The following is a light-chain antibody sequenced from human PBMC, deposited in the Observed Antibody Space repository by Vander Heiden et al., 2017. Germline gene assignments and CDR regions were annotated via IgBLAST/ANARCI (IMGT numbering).Light chain of an antibody. CDR2: GNS. CDR3: QYSDSRLSGPV. CDR1: SSNIGAGYD. J-gene: IGLJ2*01. V-gene: IGLV1-40*01. Sequence: QSVLTQPPSVSGAPGQRVTISCTGSSSNIGAGYDVHWYQQLPGTEPKLLSDGNSNRPSGVPDRFSCSKSGTSESLDITGLQAEDEADYDCQYSDSRLSGPVFGGGTKLTVL.